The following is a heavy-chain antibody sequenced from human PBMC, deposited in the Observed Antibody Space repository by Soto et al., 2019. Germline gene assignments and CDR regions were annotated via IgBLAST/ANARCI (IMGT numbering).Heavy chain of an antibody. CDR3: ARGDWFDP. V-gene: IGHV4-59*01. Sequence: QVQLQESGPGLVKPSETLSLTCTVSGGSISSYYWSWIRQPPGKGLEWIGYIYYSGSTNYNPSLTSRVTISVDTSKNQFSLKLSSVTAADTAVYYCARGDWFDPWGQGTLVTVSS. CDR1: GGSISSYY. CDR2: IYYSGST. J-gene: IGHJ5*02.